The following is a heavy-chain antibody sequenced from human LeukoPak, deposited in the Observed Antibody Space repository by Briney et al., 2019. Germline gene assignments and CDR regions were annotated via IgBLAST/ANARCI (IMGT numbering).Heavy chain of an antibody. CDR1: TFTFSSDS. D-gene: IGHD6-13*01. CDR2: ISSSSDYM. Sequence: GGSLRLSCAASTFTFSSDSMNWVRQAPGKGLEWVSSISSSSDYMYYADSVKGRFTIFRDNAKNSLYLQMNSLRVEDSAVYYCARDSGSSWREGLNYWGQGTLVTVSS. V-gene: IGHV3-21*01. CDR3: ARDSGSSWREGLNY. J-gene: IGHJ4*02.